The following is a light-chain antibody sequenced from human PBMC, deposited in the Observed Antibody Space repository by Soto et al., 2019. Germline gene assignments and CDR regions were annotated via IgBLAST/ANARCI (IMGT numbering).Light chain of an antibody. V-gene: IGKV1-5*03. CDR1: QSISNW. J-gene: IGKJ2*03. CDR2: KAS. Sequence: DIQMTKSPSTLSTSVGDRVTITCRASQSISNWLAWYQQKPGKAPKLLIYKASTLESGVPSRFSGSGSGTEFTLTISSLQPDDFATYYCQQYKSYASSFGQGTKLEIK. CDR3: QQYKSYASS.